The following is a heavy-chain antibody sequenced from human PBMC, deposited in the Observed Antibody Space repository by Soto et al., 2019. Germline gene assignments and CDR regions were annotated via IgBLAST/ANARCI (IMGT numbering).Heavy chain of an antibody. J-gene: IGHJ6*02. CDR3: ARETSYDFWSGPQTMDV. D-gene: IGHD3-3*01. CDR2: VHYDGTKK. CDR1: GFTFSSYV. Sequence: QVQLVESGGGVVQPGTSLRLSCAPSGFTFSSYVMHWVRQAPGKGLEWVAVVHYDGTKKYYADSVRGRFTISRDNSENILYLQMNIHRPDDTAVYFCARETSYDFWSGPQTMDVWGQGTTVTVSS. V-gene: IGHV3-33*01.